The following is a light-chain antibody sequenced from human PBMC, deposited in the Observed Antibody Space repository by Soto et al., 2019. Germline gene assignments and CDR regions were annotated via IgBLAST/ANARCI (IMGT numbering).Light chain of an antibody. Sequence: QSVLTQPASVSGSPGQSITISCTGTSSDAGGYNYVSWYQQHPGKAPKLMIYDVSNRPSGISHRFSGSTSGNTASLTISGLQAEDEADYYCSLYTSSSVFFGGGTKVTLL. CDR1: SSDAGGYNY. V-gene: IGLV2-14*01. J-gene: IGLJ2*01. CDR3: SLYTSSSVF. CDR2: DVS.